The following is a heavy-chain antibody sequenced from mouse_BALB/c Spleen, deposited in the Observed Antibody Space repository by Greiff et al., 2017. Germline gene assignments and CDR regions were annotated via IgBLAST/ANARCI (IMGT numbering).Heavy chain of an antibody. D-gene: IGHD1-1*01. Sequence: VMLVESGPGLVAPSQSLSITCTVSGFSLTSYDISWIRQPPGKGLEWLGVIWTGGGTNYNSAFMSRLSISKDNSKSQVFLKMNSLQTDDTAIYYCVRDRNYGSSYWFAYWGQGTLVTVSA. CDR2: IWTGGGT. J-gene: IGHJ3*01. CDR1: GFSLTSYD. V-gene: IGHV2-9-2*01. CDR3: VRDRNYGSSYWFAY.